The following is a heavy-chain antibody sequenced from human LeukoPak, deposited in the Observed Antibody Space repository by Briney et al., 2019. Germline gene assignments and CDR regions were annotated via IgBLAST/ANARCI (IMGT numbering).Heavy chain of an antibody. Sequence: SETLSLTCTVSGGSISSSSYYWGWTRQPPGKGLEWIGSISYSGSTYYNPSLKSRVTISVDTSKNQFSLKLSSVTAADTAVYCCARHYVTGVARGYSDYWGQGTLVTVSS. D-gene: IGHD3-10*01. J-gene: IGHJ4*02. CDR2: ISYSGST. CDR3: ARHYVTGVARGYSDY. V-gene: IGHV4-39*01. CDR1: GGSISSSSYY.